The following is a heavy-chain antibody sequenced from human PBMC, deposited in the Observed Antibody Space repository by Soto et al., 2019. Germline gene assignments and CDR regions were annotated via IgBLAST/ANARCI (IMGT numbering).Heavy chain of an antibody. V-gene: IGHV1-69*13. CDR1: GGTFSSYT. Sequence: ASVKVSCKASGGTFSSYTISWVRQAPGQGLEWMGGVIPIFGTANYAQKFQGRVTITADESTSTAYMELSSLRSEDTAVYYCARDGDGAAFDIWGQGTMVTVSS. D-gene: IGHD7-27*01. CDR2: VIPIFGTA. CDR3: ARDGDGAAFDI. J-gene: IGHJ3*02.